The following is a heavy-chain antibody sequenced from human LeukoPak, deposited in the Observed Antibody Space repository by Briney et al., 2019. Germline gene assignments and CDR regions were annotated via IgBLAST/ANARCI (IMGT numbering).Heavy chain of an antibody. D-gene: IGHD3-22*01. CDR1: GFTFSSYA. CDR2: ISYDGSNK. CDR3: ARDAGRDYYDSSGYYGAFSPAYYFDY. V-gene: IGHV3-30-3*01. Sequence: PGGSLRLSCAASGFTFSSYAMHWVRQAPGKGLEWVAVISYDGSNKYYADSVKGRFTISRDNSKNTLYLQMNSLRAEDTAVYYCARDAGRDYYDSSGYYGAFSPAYYFDYWGQGTLVTVSS. J-gene: IGHJ4*02.